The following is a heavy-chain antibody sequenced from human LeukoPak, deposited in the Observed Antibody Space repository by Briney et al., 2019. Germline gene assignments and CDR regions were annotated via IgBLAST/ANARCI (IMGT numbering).Heavy chain of an antibody. J-gene: IGHJ5*02. CDR3: ARTRDNWFDP. CDR1: GGSISSSTYF. V-gene: IGHV4-39*01. Sequence: SETLSLTCTVSGGSISSSTYFWGWIRQPPGKGLEWIGSIYYSGSTYYNPSLKSRVTISVDTSKNQFSLKLSSVTAADTAVYYCARTRDNWFDPWGQGTLVTVSS. CDR2: IYYSGST.